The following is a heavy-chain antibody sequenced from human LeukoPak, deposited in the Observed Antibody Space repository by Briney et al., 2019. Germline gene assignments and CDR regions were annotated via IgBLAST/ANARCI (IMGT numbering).Heavy chain of an antibody. Sequence: GASVKVSCKASGYTFTSYDINWVRQATGQGLEWMGWMNPNSGNTGYAQKFQGRVTMTRNTSISTAYMELSSLRSEDTAVYYCARALRYCSGGSCYSKYWGQGTLVTVSS. CDR2: MNPNSGNT. J-gene: IGHJ4*02. CDR1: GYTFTSYD. D-gene: IGHD2-15*01. CDR3: ARALRYCSGGSCYSKY. V-gene: IGHV1-8*01.